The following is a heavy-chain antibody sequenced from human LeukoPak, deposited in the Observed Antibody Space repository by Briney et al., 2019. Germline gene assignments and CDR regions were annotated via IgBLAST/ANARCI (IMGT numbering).Heavy chain of an antibody. CDR1: GFTFSSYS. J-gene: IGHJ4*02. D-gene: IGHD2-2*01. Sequence: GGSLRLSCAASGFTFSSYSMNWVRQAPGKGLEWVSSIGSSSNYIYYADSVKGRFTISRDNAKNSLYLQMNSLRAEDTAVYYCARDWGEFQLEFDYWGQGTLVTVYS. V-gene: IGHV3-21*01. CDR3: ARDWGEFQLEFDY. CDR2: IGSSSNYI.